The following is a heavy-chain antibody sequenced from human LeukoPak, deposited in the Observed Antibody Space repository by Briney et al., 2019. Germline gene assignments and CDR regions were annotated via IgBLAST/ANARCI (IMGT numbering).Heavy chain of an antibody. V-gene: IGHV4-4*07. Sequence: SETLSLTCTVSSGSISSYYWSWIRQPAGKGLEWIGRIYTSGSTNYNPSLKSRTTMSVDTSKNQFSLKLSSVTAADTAVYYCARAGLPFTIFGVENWFDPWGQGTLVTVSS. CDR2: IYTSGST. CDR3: ARAGLPFTIFGVENWFDP. D-gene: IGHD3-3*01. J-gene: IGHJ5*02. CDR1: SGSISSYY.